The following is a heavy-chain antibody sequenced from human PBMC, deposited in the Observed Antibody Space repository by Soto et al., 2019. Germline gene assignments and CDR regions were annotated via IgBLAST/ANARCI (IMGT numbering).Heavy chain of an antibody. J-gene: IGHJ6*02. CDR1: GFTFSSYG. CDR2: ISYDRSNK. D-gene: IGHD3-3*01. CDR3: AKEHVLGDFWCCYVPLYYYYDGLDV. V-gene: IGHV3-30*18. Sequence: GGSLRLSRAASGFTFSSYGMPRLSQAPGKGLEWVAVISYDRSNKYYADSVKGRFTISRDNSKNTLYLQMNSLRAEDTAVYYCAKEHVLGDFWCCYVPLYYYYDGLDVSGRGATVPVSS.